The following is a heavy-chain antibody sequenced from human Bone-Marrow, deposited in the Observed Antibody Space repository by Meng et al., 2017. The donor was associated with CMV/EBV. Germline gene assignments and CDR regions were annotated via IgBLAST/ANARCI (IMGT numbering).Heavy chain of an antibody. J-gene: IGHJ6*02. CDR1: GYTFTSYD. V-gene: IGHV1-8*01. Sequence: ASVKVSCKASGYTFTSYDINWVRQATGQGLAWMGWMNPNSGNTGYAQKFQGRVTMTRNTSISTAYMELSSLRSEDTAVYYCARDGIVVVPAAIQGSNYYYYGMDVWGQGTTVTVSS. CDR2: MNPNSGNT. CDR3: ARDGIVVVPAAIQGSNYYYYGMDV. D-gene: IGHD2-2*02.